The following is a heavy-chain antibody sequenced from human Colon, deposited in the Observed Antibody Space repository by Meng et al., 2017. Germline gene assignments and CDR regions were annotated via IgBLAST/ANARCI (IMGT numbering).Heavy chain of an antibody. CDR1: GGSITNDNW. Sequence: QVPRQESGPGLVNPSGTLSLTCAVSGGSITNDNWWSWVRQPPGKGLEWIGEIFHAGNTNYNPSLKSRVTMSLDKSKNQFSLTLTSVTAADTAVYYCARDFHSTMTVFDSWGQGTLVTVSS. CDR3: ARDFHSTMTVFDS. V-gene: IGHV4-4*02. J-gene: IGHJ4*02. D-gene: IGHD3-22*01. CDR2: IFHAGNT.